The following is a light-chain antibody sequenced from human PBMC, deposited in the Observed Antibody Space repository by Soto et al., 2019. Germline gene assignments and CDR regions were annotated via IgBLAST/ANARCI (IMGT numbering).Light chain of an antibody. J-gene: IGKJ4*01. CDR2: AAS. CDR1: KGISSW. CDR3: QQTTSFPLT. V-gene: IGKV1-12*01. Sequence: DIQMTQSPSFVSASVGDRVTITGRAIKGISSWLAWYKHKPGRAPKLLIHAASSLESGVPSRFSGSGSGTDFTLTISSLQPEDFATYYCQQTTSFPLTFGGGTKVEIK.